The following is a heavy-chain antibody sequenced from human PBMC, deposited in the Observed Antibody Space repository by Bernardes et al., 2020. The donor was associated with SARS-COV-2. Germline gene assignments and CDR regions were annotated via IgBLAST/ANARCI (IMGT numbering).Heavy chain of an antibody. J-gene: IGHJ6*02. D-gene: IGHD2-2*01. Sequence: GGSLKLSCEASGFTFKNFGMHWVRKAPGKGLEWVAVISYEGSIQHYADSVKGRFTISRDSSKNTVYLQMNTLRPEDTAVYYCAKLRSVLWIHPYYNAMDAWGQGTTVTVSS. CDR2: ISYEGSIQ. V-gene: IGHV3-30*18. CDR1: GFTFKNFG. CDR3: AKLRSVLWIHPYYNAMDA.